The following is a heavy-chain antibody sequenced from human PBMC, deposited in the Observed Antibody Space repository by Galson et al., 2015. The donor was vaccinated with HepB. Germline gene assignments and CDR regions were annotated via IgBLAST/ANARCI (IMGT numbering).Heavy chain of an antibody. J-gene: IGHJ6*02. V-gene: IGHV4-4*02. D-gene: IGHD1-1*01. CDR3: ARVLMEYYYYGMDV. CDR1: GVSISSSNW. Sequence: SETLSLNCAVSGVSISSSNWWSWVRQPPGKGLEWIGEIYHSGSTNYNPSLKSRDTISVDQSKNQFSLKLSSVTAADTAVYYWARVLMEYYYYGMDVWGQGTTVTVSS. CDR2: IYHSGST.